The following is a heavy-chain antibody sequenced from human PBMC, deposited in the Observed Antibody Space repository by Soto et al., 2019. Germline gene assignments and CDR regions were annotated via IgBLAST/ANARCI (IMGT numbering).Heavy chain of an antibody. CDR1: GGSISSSSYY. CDR2: IYNSGST. V-gene: IGHV4-61*05. Sequence: SETLSLTCTVSGGSISSSSYYWGWIRQPPGKGLEWIGYIYNSGSTNYNPSLKSRVTISVDTSKNQFSLKLSSVTAADTAVYYCARLTLPRGSSSWPLIDYWGQGTLVTVSS. J-gene: IGHJ4*02. D-gene: IGHD6-13*01. CDR3: ARLTLPRGSSSWPLIDY.